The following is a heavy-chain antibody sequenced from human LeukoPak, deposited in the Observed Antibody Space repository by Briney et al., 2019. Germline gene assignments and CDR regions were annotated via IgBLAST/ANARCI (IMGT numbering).Heavy chain of an antibody. CDR3: ARDRDDFWSGYDAFDI. D-gene: IGHD3-3*01. Sequence: APVKVSCKASGGTFSSYAISWVRQAPGQGLEWMGRIIPILGIANYAQRFQGRVTITADKSTSTAYMELSSLRSEDTAVYYCARDRDDFWSGYDAFDIWGQGTMVTVSS. J-gene: IGHJ3*02. CDR2: IIPILGIA. CDR1: GGTFSSYA. V-gene: IGHV1-69*04.